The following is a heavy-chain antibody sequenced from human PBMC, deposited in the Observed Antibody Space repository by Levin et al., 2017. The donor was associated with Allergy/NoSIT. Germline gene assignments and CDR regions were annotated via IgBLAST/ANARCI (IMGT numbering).Heavy chain of an antibody. V-gene: IGHV4-34*01. CDR3: ARGDSSGWYAGAFDI. J-gene: IGHJ3*02. D-gene: IGHD6-19*01. Sequence: SQTLSLTCAVYGGSFSGYYWSWIRQPPGKGLEWIGEINHSGSTNYNPSLKSRVTISVDTSKNQFSLKLSSVTAADTAVYYCARGDSSGWYAGAFDIWGQGTMVTVSS. CDR2: INHSGST. CDR1: GGSFSGYY.